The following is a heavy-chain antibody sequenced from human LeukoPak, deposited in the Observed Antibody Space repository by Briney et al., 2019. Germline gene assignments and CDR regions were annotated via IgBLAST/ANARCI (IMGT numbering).Heavy chain of an antibody. J-gene: IGHJ6*02. Sequence: GALLLICCECAGSIITSYWIGCIRQLAGKLLECMGIIYPGDSDTKYSPSFQGQVTISADKSISTAYLQWSGLKASDTAMYYCAKSSSTGVFYVMDVWGQGTTVTVSS. D-gene: IGHD4-23*01. CDR2: IYPGDSDT. V-gene: IGHV5-51*01. CDR1: GSIITSYW. CDR3: AKSSSTGVFYVMDV.